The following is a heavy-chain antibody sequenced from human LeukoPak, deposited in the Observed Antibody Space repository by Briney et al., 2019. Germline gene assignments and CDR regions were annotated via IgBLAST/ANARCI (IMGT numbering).Heavy chain of an antibody. D-gene: IGHD6-6*01. CDR1: GYSISSGYY. CDR2: IFHSGST. V-gene: IGHV4-38-2*02. J-gene: IGHJ4*02. CDR3: ARLSNEYSSSSDY. Sequence: SETLSLTCTVSGYSISSGYYWGWIRQPPGKGLEWIGTIFHSGSTYYNPSLKSRVTISVDTSKNQFSLKLSSVTAADTAVYYCARLSNEYSSSSDYWGQGTLVTVSS.